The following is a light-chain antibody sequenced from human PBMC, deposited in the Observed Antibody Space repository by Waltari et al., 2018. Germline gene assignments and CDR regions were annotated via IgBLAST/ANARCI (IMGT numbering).Light chain of an antibody. CDR2: RSD. V-gene: IGLV1-44*01. CDR1: SSTIGRNS. Sequence: QSLLTQPPSISGAPGQRVTISCSGGSSTIGRNSVNWYAKVPGTTPKLLMYRSDQRPSGVSDRFSGSKSGTSASLAITGLLSADEADYICATWDDSLNAWIFGGGTRLTVL. J-gene: IGLJ2*01. CDR3: ATWDDSLNAWI.